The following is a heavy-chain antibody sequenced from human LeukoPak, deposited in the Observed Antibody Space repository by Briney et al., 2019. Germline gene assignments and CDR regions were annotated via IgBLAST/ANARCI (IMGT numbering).Heavy chain of an antibody. Sequence: GGSLRLSCAASGFTFSSYAMHWVRQAPGKGLEWVAVISYDGSNKYYADSVKGRFTISRDNSKNTLYLQMNSLRPEDTAVYYCARDRQQSYFDYWGQGTLVTVSS. CDR1: GFTFSSYA. CDR3: ARDRQQSYFDY. D-gene: IGHD6-13*01. CDR2: ISYDGSNK. J-gene: IGHJ4*02. V-gene: IGHV3-30-3*01.